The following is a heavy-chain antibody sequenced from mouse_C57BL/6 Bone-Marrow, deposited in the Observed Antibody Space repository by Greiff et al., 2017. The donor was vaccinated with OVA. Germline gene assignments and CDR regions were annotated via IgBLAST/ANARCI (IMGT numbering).Heavy chain of an antibody. J-gene: IGHJ2*01. Sequence: QVQLQQSGAGLVRPGDSVPLSCKASGYTFTDYEMPWLKQTPVHGLEWFGAIDLEPGGTAYNPPFTGKAILTADKAASTAYMELRSLTSEDSAVYYCTRSYSNYGDFDYWGQGTTLTVSS. CDR2: IDLEPGGT. V-gene: IGHV1-15*01. CDR3: TRSYSNYGDFDY. D-gene: IGHD2-5*01. CDR1: GYTFTDYE.